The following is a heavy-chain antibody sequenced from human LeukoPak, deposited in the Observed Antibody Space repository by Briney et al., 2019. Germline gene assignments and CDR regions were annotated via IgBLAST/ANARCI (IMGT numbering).Heavy chain of an antibody. D-gene: IGHD1-20*01. V-gene: IGHV3-21*01. CDR3: ARDVNWNYCDY. Sequence: RGSLRHSCVASGFTFSSYSMNWVRQTLREGGECVSFISTSSSYIYYADSVKGRFTISRDNAKNSLYLQMNSLRAEDTAVYYCARDVNWNYCDYWGQGTLVTVSS. CDR1: GFTFSSYS. J-gene: IGHJ4*02. CDR2: ISTSSSYI.